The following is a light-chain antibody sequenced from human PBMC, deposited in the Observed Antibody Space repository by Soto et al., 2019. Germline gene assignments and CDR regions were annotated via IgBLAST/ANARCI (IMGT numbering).Light chain of an antibody. J-gene: IGLJ2*01. CDR1: SGDVGGYNY. CDR3: SSYTSSSTLV. V-gene: IGLV2-14*01. CDR2: EVS. Sequence: QSALTQPASVSGSPGQSITISCTGTSGDVGGYNYVSGYQQHPGKAPKLMIYEVSNRPSGVSNRFSGSKSGNTASLTISGLQAEDEADYYCSSYTSSSTLVFGGGTKLTVL.